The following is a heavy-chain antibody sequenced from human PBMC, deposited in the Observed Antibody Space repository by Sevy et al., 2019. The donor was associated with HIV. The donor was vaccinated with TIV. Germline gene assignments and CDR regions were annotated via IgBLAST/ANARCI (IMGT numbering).Heavy chain of an antibody. J-gene: IGHJ4*01. Sequence: ASVKVSCKASGYNFIGYYIHWVRQAPGQGLEWMGRINPNSGVTHYALNFQGRVTMTRDTSISTAYMEMSRLRSDDTAVYYCASGPTALLHDYWGHGTLVTVSS. CDR1: GYNFIGYY. CDR3: ASGPTALLHDY. V-gene: IGHV1-2*06. CDR2: INPNSGVT.